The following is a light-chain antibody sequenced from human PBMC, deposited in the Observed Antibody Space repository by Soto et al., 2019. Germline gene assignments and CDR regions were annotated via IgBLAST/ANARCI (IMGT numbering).Light chain of an antibody. CDR2: AAS. CDR3: QQDNSFPIT. J-gene: IGKJ5*01. Sequence: DIQMTQSPSSVSASVGVRVTITCRASQGISSWLAWYQQKPGKAPKPLIYAASSSQSGVPSRFSGSGSGTDFALSVSSLQTEDFAAYYCQQDNSFPITFGQGNRVEIK. CDR1: QGISSW. V-gene: IGKV1-12*01.